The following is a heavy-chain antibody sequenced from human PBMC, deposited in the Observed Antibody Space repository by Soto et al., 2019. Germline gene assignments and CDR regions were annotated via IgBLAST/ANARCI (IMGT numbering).Heavy chain of an antibody. CDR2: IIPILGIA. J-gene: IGHJ4*02. CDR3: ARDSSGLFDY. CDR1: GGTFSSYT. V-gene: IGHV1-69*04. Sequence: SVKVSCKASGGTFSSYTISWVRQAPGQGHEWMGRIIPILGIANYAQKFQGRVTITADKSTSTAYMELSSLRSEDTAVYYCARDSSGLFDYWGQGTLVTVSS. D-gene: IGHD6-19*01.